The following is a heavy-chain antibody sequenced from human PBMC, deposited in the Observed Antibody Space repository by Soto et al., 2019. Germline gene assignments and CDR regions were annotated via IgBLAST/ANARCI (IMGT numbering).Heavy chain of an antibody. J-gene: IGHJ5*02. D-gene: IGHD2-15*01. CDR3: ARDYRPSGTAASPWFDP. V-gene: IGHV1-69*04. Sequence: SVKVSCKASGGTFSSYTISWVRQAPGQGLEWMGRIIPILGIANYAQKFQGRVTITADKSTSTAYMELSSLRSEDTAVYYCARDYRPSGTAASPWFDPWGQGTLVTVSS. CDR2: IIPILGIA. CDR1: GGTFSSYT.